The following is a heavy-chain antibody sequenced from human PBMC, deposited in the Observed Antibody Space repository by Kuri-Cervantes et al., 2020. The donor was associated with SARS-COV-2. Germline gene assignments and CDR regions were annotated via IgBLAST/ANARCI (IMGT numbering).Heavy chain of an antibody. J-gene: IGHJ4*02. Sequence: SETLSLTCTVSGGSISSSSYYWGWIRQPPGKGLEWIGSIYYSGSTYYNPSLKSRVTISVDTSKNQFSLRLSSATAADTAVYYCARVRLCFDYWGQGTLVTVSS. V-gene: IGHV4-39*01. CDR3: ARVRLCFDY. CDR2: IYYSGST. CDR1: GGSISSSSYY. D-gene: IGHD3-16*01.